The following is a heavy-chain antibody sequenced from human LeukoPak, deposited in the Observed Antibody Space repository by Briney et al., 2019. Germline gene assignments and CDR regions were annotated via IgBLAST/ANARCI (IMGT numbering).Heavy chain of an antibody. CDR3: AGGSGYYSRGDY. V-gene: IGHV1-69*13. CDR1: GGTLSSYA. D-gene: IGHD3-22*01. J-gene: IGHJ4*02. Sequence: GASVKVSCKASGGTLSSYAISWVRQAPGQGLEWMGGTIPIFGTANYAQKFQGRVTITADESTSTAYMELSSLRSEDTAVYYCAGGSGYYSRGDYWGQGTLVTVSS. CDR2: TIPIFGTA.